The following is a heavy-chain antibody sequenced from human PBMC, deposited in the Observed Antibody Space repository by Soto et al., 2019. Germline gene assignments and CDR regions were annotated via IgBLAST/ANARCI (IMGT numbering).Heavy chain of an antibody. D-gene: IGHD4-17*01. J-gene: IGHJ6*03. CDR2: IYPGDSDT. CDR3: ARLPTVGNYYYYYMDV. CDR1: GYSFTSYW. V-gene: IGHV5-51*01. Sequence: GESLKISCKGSGYSFTSYWIGWVRQMPGKGLEWMGIIYPGDSDTRYSPSFQGQVTISADKSISTAYLQWSSLKASDTAMYYCARLPTVGNYYYYYMDVWGKGTKVTVSS.